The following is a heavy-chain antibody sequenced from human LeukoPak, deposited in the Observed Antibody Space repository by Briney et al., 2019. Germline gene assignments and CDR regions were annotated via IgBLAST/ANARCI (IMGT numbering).Heavy chain of an antibody. CDR2: ISYAGSNK. Sequence: GGSLRLSCAASGFTFSSYAMHWVRQAPGEGLEWGAVISYAGSNKYYADSVKGRFTISRDNAKNTLYLQMNSLRAEDTAVYYCARYFERGLGVIDYWGQGILVTVSS. CDR3: ARYFERGLGVIDY. V-gene: IGHV3-30-3*01. CDR1: GFTFSSYA. J-gene: IGHJ4*02. D-gene: IGHD3-10*01.